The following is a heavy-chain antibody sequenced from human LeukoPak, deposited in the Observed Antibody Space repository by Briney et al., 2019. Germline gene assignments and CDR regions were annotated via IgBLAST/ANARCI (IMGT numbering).Heavy chain of an antibody. CDR1: GFTFSNYG. D-gene: IGHD3-16*01. Sequence: GGSLRLSCAASGFTFSNYGLSWVRQAPGRGLEWVSSITDSGASTFYVDSVKGRFTISRDNSKNTMYLQMNSLRAEDTAVYFCAKRGMRGDYYFDYWGQGTLVTVSS. CDR2: ITDSGAST. V-gene: IGHV3-23*01. J-gene: IGHJ4*02. CDR3: AKRGMRGDYYFDY.